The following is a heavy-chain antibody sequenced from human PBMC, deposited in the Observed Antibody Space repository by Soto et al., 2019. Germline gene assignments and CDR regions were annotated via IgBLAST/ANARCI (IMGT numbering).Heavy chain of an antibody. D-gene: IGHD5-18*01. V-gene: IGHV1-69*13. J-gene: IGHJ6*02. CDR3: ARDRSELYGYGLLYGMDV. CDR1: GGTFSSYA. CDR2: IIPIFGTA. Sequence: VASVKVSCKASGGTFSSYAISWVRQAPGQGLEWMGGIIPIFGTANYAQKFQGRVTITADESTSTAYMELSSLRSEDTAVYYCARDRSELYGYGLLYGMDVWGQGTTVTVSS.